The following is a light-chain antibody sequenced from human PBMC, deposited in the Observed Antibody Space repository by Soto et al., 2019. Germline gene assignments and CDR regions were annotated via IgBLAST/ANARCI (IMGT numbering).Light chain of an antibody. CDR2: GAS. CDR1: QSVSSSY. Sequence: EIVLTQSPGTLSLSPGERATLSCRASQSVSSSYLAWYQQKPGQTPRLLIYGASNRATGIPDRFSGSGSGTDFTLTISSLEPEDFAVYYCQQCYSSPLTFGGGTKV. J-gene: IGKJ4*01. CDR3: QQCYSSPLT. V-gene: IGKV3-20*01.